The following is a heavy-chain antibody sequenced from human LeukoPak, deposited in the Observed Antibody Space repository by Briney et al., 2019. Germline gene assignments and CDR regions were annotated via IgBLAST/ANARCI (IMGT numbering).Heavy chain of an antibody. J-gene: IGHJ4*02. CDR2: ISYSGTT. V-gene: IGHV4-59*01. CDR1: GGSISSYY. D-gene: IGHD5-12*01. Sequence: SETLSLTCTVSGGSISSYYWNRIRQPPGKGLEWVGYISYSGTTNYNPSLKRRVTISVDTSKKQFSLKLTSATAADTAVYYCARGDDYKSTLFDYWGQGTLVTVSS. CDR3: ARGDDYKSTLFDY.